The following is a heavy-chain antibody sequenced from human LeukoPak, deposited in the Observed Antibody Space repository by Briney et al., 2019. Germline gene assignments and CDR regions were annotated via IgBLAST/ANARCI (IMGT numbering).Heavy chain of an antibody. J-gene: IGHJ5*02. CDR3: ARHRYDRGYNWFDP. Sequence: SETLSPTCTVSGGSISSSSYYWGWIRQPPGKGLEWIGSIYYSGSTYYNPSLKSRVTKSVDTSKNQFSMKLSSVTAADTAVYYCARHRYDRGYNWFDPWGQGTLVTVSS. V-gene: IGHV4-39*01. CDR1: GGSISSSSYY. CDR2: IYYSGST. D-gene: IGHD3-22*01.